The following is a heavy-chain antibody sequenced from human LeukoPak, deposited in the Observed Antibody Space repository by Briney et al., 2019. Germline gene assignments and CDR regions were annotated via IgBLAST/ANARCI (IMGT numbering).Heavy chain of an antibody. D-gene: IGHD6-19*01. CDR1: GFIVSSNY. Sequence: GGPLRLSCAASGFIVSSNYMNWVRQAPGRGLEWVSVIYTSGNTYYADSVKGRFTISRDNSKNTLYLQMHSLRAEDTAVYYCASPSSGQSFDIWGQGTMVTVSS. CDR3: ASPSSGQSFDI. CDR2: IYTSGNT. V-gene: IGHV3-53*01. J-gene: IGHJ3*02.